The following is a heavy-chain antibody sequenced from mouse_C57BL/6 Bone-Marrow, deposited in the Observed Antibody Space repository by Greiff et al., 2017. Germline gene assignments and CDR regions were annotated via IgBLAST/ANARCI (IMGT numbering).Heavy chain of an antibody. Sequence: EVHLLESGDGLVKPGGSLKLSCAASGFTFSSYAMSWVRQTPEKRLEWVAYISSGGDYIYYADPVKGRFTISRANARNTLCLQMSSLKTGDTAMYYCTREGKYCDVWGTETTVTVSS. CDR2: ISSGGDYI. CDR1: GFTFSSYA. D-gene: IGHD3-3*01. J-gene: IGHJ1*03. V-gene: IGHV5-9-1*02. CDR3: TREGKYCDV.